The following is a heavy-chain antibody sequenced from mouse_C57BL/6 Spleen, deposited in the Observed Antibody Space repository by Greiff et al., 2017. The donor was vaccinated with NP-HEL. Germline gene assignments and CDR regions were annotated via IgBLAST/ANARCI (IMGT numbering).Heavy chain of an antibody. CDR1: GYAFSSYW. CDR3: ARTRHYSTHWYFDV. Sequence: QVQLQQSGAELVKPGASVKISCKASGYAFSSYWMNWVKQRPGKGLEWIGQIYPGDGDTNYNGKFKGKATLTADKSSSTAYMQLSSLTSEDSAVYFCARTRHYSTHWYFDVWGTGTTVTVSS. J-gene: IGHJ1*03. CDR2: IYPGDGDT. D-gene: IGHD2-5*01. V-gene: IGHV1-80*01.